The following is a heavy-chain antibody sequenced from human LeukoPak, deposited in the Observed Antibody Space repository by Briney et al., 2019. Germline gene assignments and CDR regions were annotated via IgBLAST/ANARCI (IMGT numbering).Heavy chain of an antibody. CDR3: TRVHYSGSGLSSYFDY. CDR2: ISGSGGST. CDR1: GFTFSIYA. J-gene: IGHJ4*02. V-gene: IGHV3-23*01. D-gene: IGHD3-10*01. Sequence: PGGSLRLSCAASGFTFSIYAMSWVRQAPGKGLEWVSAISGSGGSTYYTDSVKGRFTISRDNSKNTLYLQMNSLRAEDTAVYYCTRVHYSGSGLSSYFDYWGQGTLVTVSS.